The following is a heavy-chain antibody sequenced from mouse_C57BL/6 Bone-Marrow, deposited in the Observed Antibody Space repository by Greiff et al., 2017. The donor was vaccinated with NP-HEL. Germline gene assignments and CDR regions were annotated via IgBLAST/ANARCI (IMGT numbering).Heavy chain of an antibody. CDR2: ISSGGSYT. D-gene: IGHD6-1*01. CDR1: GFTFSSYG. CDR3: ASAGFDY. V-gene: IGHV5-6*01. J-gene: IGHJ3*01. Sequence: EVQGVESGGDLVKPGGSLKLSCAASGFTFSSYGMSWVRQTPDKRLEWVATISSGGSYTYYPDSVKGRFTISRDNAKNTLYLQMSSLKSEDTAMYYCASAGFDYWGRGTLVTVSA.